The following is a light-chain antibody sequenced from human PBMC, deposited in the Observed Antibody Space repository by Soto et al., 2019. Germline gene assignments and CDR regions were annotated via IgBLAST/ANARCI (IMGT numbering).Light chain of an antibody. Sequence: DIQITHSPSSLSESVGDRVTITCRASQSVNIWLAWYQQKPGKAPKLLIYSASTLQSGVPSRFSGTGSGTDFTLTISSLQPEDFATYYCQKADSFPLNFGQGTRLEIK. J-gene: IGKJ5*01. CDR3: QKADSFPLN. V-gene: IGKV1-12*01. CDR2: SAS. CDR1: QSVNIW.